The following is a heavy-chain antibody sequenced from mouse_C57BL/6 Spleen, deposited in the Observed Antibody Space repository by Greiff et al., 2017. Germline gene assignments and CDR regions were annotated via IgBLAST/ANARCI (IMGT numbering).Heavy chain of an antibody. CDR2: IYPGDGDT. D-gene: IGHD4-1*01. CDR1: GYAFSSSW. CDR3: ARSELGRPSWFAY. Sequence: QVQLKESGPELVKPGASVKISCKASGYAFSSSWMNWVKQRPGKGLEWIGRIYPGDGDTNYNGKFKGKATLTADKSSSTAYMQLSSLTSEDSAVYFCARSELGRPSWFAYWGQGTLVTVSA. J-gene: IGHJ3*01. V-gene: IGHV1-82*01.